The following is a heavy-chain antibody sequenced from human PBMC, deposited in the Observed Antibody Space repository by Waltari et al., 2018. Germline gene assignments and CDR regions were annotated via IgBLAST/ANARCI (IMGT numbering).Heavy chain of an antibody. CDR2: IIPIFGTA. J-gene: IGHJ6*02. Sequence: QVQLVQSGAEVKKPGSSVKVSCKASGGTFSSYAISWVRQAPGQGLEWMGRIIPIFGTANDAQKFQGRVTITADKSTRTADMELSSLRSEDTAVYYCARDQGSSSWYGPYYYYGMDVWGQGTTVTVSS. V-gene: IGHV1-69*08. CDR1: GGTFSSYA. D-gene: IGHD6-13*01. CDR3: ARDQGSSSWYGPYYYYGMDV.